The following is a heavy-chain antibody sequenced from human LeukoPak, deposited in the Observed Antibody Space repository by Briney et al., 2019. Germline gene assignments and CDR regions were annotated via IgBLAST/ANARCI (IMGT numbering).Heavy chain of an antibody. Sequence: PGGSLRLSCAASGFTFSSYAMSWVRQAPGKGLEWVSAISGSGGSTYYADSVKGRFTISRDNSKNTLYLQMNSLRAEDTAVYYCARHSYYGDYRPFDYWGQGTLVTVSS. CDR1: GFTFSSYA. CDR2: ISGSGGST. D-gene: IGHD4-17*01. CDR3: ARHSYYGDYRPFDY. J-gene: IGHJ4*02. V-gene: IGHV3-23*01.